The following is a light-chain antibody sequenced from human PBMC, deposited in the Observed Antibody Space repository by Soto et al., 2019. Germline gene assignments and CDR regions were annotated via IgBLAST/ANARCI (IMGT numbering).Light chain of an antibody. CDR3: QQYNTYLWT. CDR1: QSVNSW. J-gene: IGKJ1*01. CDR2: DAY. Sequence: DIQMTQSPSTLSASVGDRVTITCRASQSVNSWLAWYQRKPGRAPRLLIYDAYTLESGVPSRFSGSGSGTEFTLTIRSLQPDDFATYYCQQYNTYLWTFGQGTKVDNK. V-gene: IGKV1-5*01.